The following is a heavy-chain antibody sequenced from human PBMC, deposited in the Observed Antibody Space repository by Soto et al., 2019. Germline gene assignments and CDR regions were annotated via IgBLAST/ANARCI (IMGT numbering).Heavy chain of an antibody. CDR3: VRDKSPYSSGWHNRHFDY. D-gene: IGHD6-19*01. J-gene: IGHJ4*02. CDR1: GFTFSSYA. CDR2: ISYDGSNK. V-gene: IGHV3-30-3*01. Sequence: SLRLSCAASGFTFSSYAMHWVRQAPGKGLEWVAVISYDGSNKYYADSVKGRFTISRDNSKTLYLQMNSLRAEDTAVYYCVRDKSPYSSGWHNRHFDYWGQGNLVTVSS.